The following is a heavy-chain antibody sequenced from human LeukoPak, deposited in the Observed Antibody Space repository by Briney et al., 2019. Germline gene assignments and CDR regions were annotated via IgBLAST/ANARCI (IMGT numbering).Heavy chain of an antibody. J-gene: IGHJ6*02. CDR3: ARGRSPPGRFLPRYYYYGMDV. Sequence: SETPSLTCAVYGGSFSGYYWSWIRQPPGKGLEWIGEINHSGSTNYNPSLKSRVTISVDTSKNQFSLKLSSVTAADTAVYYCARGRSPPGRFLPRYYYYGMDVWGQGTTVTVSS. CDR2: INHSGST. D-gene: IGHD3-3*01. V-gene: IGHV4-34*01. CDR1: GGSFSGYY.